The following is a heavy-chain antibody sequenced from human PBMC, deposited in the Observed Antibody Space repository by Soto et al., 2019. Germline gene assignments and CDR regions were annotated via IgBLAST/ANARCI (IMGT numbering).Heavy chain of an antibody. CDR1: GDSISNLDYF. D-gene: IGHD6-13*01. Sequence: SETLSLTCSVSGDSISNLDYFWAWIRQPPGQALEYIGYIYKSATTYYNPSFESRVAISVDTSKSQFSLNVTSVTAADTAVYYCARGRKGFGSSSYVDWGQGALVTVSS. V-gene: IGHV4-39*01. J-gene: IGHJ4*02. CDR2: IYKSATT. CDR3: ARGRKGFGSSSYVD.